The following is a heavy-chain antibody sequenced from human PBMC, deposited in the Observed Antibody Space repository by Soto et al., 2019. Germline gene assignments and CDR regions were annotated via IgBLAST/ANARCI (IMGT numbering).Heavy chain of an antibody. D-gene: IGHD3-3*01. CDR3: AKDITEPGAPVPDAFDI. Sequence: PGGSMWISCAASGVTFSSYTMGWSRQAQGKGLEWVSAISGSGGSTYYADSVKGRFTISRDNSKNTLYLQMNSLRAEDTAVYYCAKDITEPGAPVPDAFDIWGQGTMVTVSS. J-gene: IGHJ3*02. CDR1: GVTFSSYT. CDR2: ISGSGGST. V-gene: IGHV3-23*01.